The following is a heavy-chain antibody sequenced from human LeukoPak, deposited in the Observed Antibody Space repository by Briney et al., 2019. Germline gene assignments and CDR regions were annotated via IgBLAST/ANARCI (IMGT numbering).Heavy chain of an antibody. V-gene: IGHV4-38-2*02. CDR3: AGDRVRATYAFDI. CDR1: GYSISSAYY. D-gene: IGHD1-26*01. CDR2: IHHSGST. J-gene: IGHJ3*02. Sequence: SETLSLTCAVSGYSISSAYYWGWMRQPPGKGLEWIVSIHHSGSTYFNPSLKSRVTISVDTSKNQFSLKLTSVTAADTAVYYCAGDRVRATYAFDIWGQGTMVTVSS.